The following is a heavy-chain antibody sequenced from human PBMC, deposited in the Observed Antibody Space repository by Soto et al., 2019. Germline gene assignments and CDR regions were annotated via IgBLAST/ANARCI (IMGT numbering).Heavy chain of an antibody. CDR2: IYHSGSS. V-gene: IGHV4-38-2*01. Sequence: PSETLSLTCAFSVYSISSGYYWGWIRQPPGKGLEWIGSIYHSGSSYYNPSLKSRVTISVDTSNNQFSLKLSSVTAADTAVYYCARVNYYDNSGYYYRGWFDPLGQGTLVNVSS. J-gene: IGHJ5*02. CDR1: VYSISSGYY. D-gene: IGHD3-22*01. CDR3: ARVNYYDNSGYYYRGWFDP.